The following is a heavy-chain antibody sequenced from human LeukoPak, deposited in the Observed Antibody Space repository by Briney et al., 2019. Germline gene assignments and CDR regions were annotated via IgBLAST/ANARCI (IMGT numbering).Heavy chain of an antibody. Sequence: ASETLSLTCTVSGVSISSYYWSWIRQPPGKGLEWLGYIYYSGSTNYNPSLKSRVTISVDTSKNQFSLKLSSVTAADMAVYYCARDRSSYGYANWFDPWGQGTLVTVSS. D-gene: IGHD5-18*01. CDR3: ARDRSSYGYANWFDP. CDR1: GVSISSYY. CDR2: IYYSGST. J-gene: IGHJ5*02. V-gene: IGHV4-59*01.